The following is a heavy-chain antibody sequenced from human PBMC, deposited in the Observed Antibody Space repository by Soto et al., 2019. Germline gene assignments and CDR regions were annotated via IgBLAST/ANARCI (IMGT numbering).Heavy chain of an antibody. CDR2: ISSNSAYI. Sequence: GGSLRLSCAASGFTFRSFTMNWVRQAPGKGLEWVSTISSNSAYIYYTDALRGRFTISRDNAKNSLHLQMNCLRAEDTAVYYCTRDAARDSSARGWFDPWGPGTLVTVSS. J-gene: IGHJ5*02. D-gene: IGHD6-13*01. CDR3: TRDAARDSSARGWFDP. CDR1: GFTFRSFT. V-gene: IGHV3-21*01.